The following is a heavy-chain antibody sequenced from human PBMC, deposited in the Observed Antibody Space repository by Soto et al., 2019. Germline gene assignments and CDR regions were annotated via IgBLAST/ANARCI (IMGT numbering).Heavy chain of an antibody. D-gene: IGHD2-2*01. CDR2: INAGNGNT. J-gene: IGHJ6*02. CDR1: GYAFTSYA. Sequence: ASVKVSCKASGYAFTSYAMHWVRQAPGQRLEWMGWINAGNGNTKYSQKFQGRVTITRDTSASTAYMELSSLRSEDTAVHYCARGGECSSSSCCIYYYGMDVWGQGTTVTVSS. V-gene: IGHV1-3*01. CDR3: ARGGECSSSSCCIYYYGMDV.